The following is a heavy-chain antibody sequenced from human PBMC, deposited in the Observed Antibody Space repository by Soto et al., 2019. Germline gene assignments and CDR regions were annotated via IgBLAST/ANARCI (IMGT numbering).Heavy chain of an antibody. D-gene: IGHD3-9*01. V-gene: IGHV4-39*01. CDR1: DDSINSDKYY. J-gene: IGHJ4*02. Sequence: WETLSLTCSVSDDSINSDKYYWGWIRQPPGKGLEWIGSVYYRGNAYYNPSLQTRVTISLDKSKSQFSLKLNSVTAADSAVYFCARLEGLATISYYFDFWGPGALVTVSS. CDR2: VYYRGNA. CDR3: ARLEGLATISYYFDF.